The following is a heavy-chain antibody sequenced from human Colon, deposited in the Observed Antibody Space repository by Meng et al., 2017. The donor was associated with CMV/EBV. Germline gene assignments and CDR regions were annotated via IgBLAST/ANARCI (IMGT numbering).Heavy chain of an antibody. Sequence: GGSLRLSCAASGFTFDDYAMHWVRQAPGKGLEWVSGINWNSGSIAYADSVKGRFIIARDNAKNSLYLQMNSLRAEDTALYYCAQVPAADYYYYGMDVWGQGTTVTVSS. D-gene: IGHD2-2*01. J-gene: IGHJ6*02. CDR3: AQVPAADYYYYGMDV. CDR1: GFTFDDYA. V-gene: IGHV3-9*01. CDR2: INWNSGSI.